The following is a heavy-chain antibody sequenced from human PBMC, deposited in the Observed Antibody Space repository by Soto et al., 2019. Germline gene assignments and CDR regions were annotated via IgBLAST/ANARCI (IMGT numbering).Heavy chain of an antibody. CDR2: INVANGDT. CDR1: GYTFTNYA. D-gene: IGHD3-22*01. CDR3: ARFDYYDSSSYLDFGPK. Sequence: XVKVSCKASGYTFTNYAIHWVRQAPGQRLEWMGWINVANGDTKYSQNFQGRVTITRDTSANTAYMELSSLASEETAVYYCARFDYYDSSSYLDFGPKWGQGTLVTVSS. J-gene: IGHJ4*02. V-gene: IGHV1-3*01.